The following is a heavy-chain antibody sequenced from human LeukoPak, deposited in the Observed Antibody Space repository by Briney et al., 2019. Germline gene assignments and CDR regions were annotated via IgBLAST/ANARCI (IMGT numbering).Heavy chain of an antibody. J-gene: IGHJ4*02. D-gene: IGHD3-16*01. CDR3: AKDWGSTY. Sequence: GGSLRLSCAASGFTFSGYGMHWVRQAPGKGLEWVAVISYDGSNKYYADSVKGRFTISRDNSKNTLYLQMNSLRAEDTAVYYCAKDWGSTYWGQGTLVIVSS. V-gene: IGHV3-30*18. CDR2: ISYDGSNK. CDR1: GFTFSGYG.